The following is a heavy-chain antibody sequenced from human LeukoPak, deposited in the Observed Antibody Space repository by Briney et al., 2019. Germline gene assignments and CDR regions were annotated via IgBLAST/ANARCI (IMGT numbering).Heavy chain of an antibody. CDR1: GFTFSSYA. V-gene: IGHV3-23*01. D-gene: IGHD3-10*01. CDR2: ISGSGGST. Sequence: GGSLRLSCAASGFTFSSYAMSWVRQAPGKGLEWVSAISGSGGSTYYADSVKGRFTISRDNSKNTLYLQMNSLRAEDTAVYYCAKYQARITMVRGAIFDPWGQGTLVTVSS. CDR3: AKYQARITMVRGAIFDP. J-gene: IGHJ5*02.